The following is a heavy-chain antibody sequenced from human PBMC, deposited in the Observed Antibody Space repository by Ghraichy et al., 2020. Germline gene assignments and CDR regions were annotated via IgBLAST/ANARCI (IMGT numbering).Heavy chain of an antibody. J-gene: IGHJ4*02. V-gene: IGHV1-18*04. CDR1: GDTFTTYG. Sequence: ASVKVSCKASGDTFTTYGISWVRQAPGQGLEWMGWISAYNGNTNYAQKLQGRVTMTTDTSTSTAYMELRSLRSDDTAVYYCARASGYSYGYNFDYWGQGTLFTVSS. CDR3: ARASGYSYGYNFDY. D-gene: IGHD5-18*01. CDR2: ISAYNGNT.